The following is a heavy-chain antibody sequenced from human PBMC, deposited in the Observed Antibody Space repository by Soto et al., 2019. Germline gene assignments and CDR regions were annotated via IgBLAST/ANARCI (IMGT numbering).Heavy chain of an antibody. Sequence: EVQLVESGGGLVQPGGSLRLSCAASGFTFSSYWMHWVRQAPGKGLVWVSRINSDGSSTSYADSVKGRFTISRDNAKNTLYLQMNSLRAEVTAVYYCARVAVAYYYGSGFDYWGQGTLVTVSS. CDR1: GFTFSSYW. J-gene: IGHJ4*02. CDR3: ARVAVAYYYGSGFDY. D-gene: IGHD3-10*01. V-gene: IGHV3-74*01. CDR2: INSDGSST.